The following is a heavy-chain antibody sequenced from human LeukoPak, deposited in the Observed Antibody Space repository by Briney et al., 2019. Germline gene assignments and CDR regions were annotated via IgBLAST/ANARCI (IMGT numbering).Heavy chain of an antibody. CDR2: ISSSGSYI. D-gene: IGHD3/OR15-3a*01. Sequence: KAGGSLRLSCAASGFTFSSYSMNWVRQAPGKGLEWVSSISSSGSYIYYADSVKGRFTISRDNAKNSLHLQMNSLRAEDTAVYYCARDPGLNLPDYWGQGTLVTVSS. CDR3: ARDPGLNLPDY. V-gene: IGHV3-21*01. J-gene: IGHJ4*02. CDR1: GFTFSSYS.